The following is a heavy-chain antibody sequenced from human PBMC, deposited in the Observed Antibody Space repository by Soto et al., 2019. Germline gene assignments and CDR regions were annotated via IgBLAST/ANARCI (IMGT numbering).Heavy chain of an antibody. V-gene: IGHV4-31*03. J-gene: IGHJ4*02. Sequence: QVQLQESGPGLVKPSQTLSLTCTVSGGSISSGGYYWSWIRQHPGKGLEWIGYIYYSGSTYYNPSLKSRVTISVATSKNQFSLKLSSVTAADTAVYYCARDRYSYGYYFDYWGQGTLVTVSS. CDR2: IYYSGST. CDR3: ARDRYSYGYYFDY. CDR1: GGSISSGGYY. D-gene: IGHD5-18*01.